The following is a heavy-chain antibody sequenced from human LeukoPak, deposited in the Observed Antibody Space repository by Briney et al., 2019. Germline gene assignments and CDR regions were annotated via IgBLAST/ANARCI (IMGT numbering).Heavy chain of an antibody. CDR3: ARGGYYDILTGYYKQGFDP. Sequence: ASVKVSCKASGYTFTSYGISWVRQAPGQGLEWMGWISAYNGNTNYAQKLQGRVTMTTDTSTSTAYMELRSLRSDDTAAYYCARGGYYDILTGYYKQGFDPWGQGTLVTVSS. V-gene: IGHV1-18*01. J-gene: IGHJ5*02. D-gene: IGHD3-9*01. CDR1: GYTFTSYG. CDR2: ISAYNGNT.